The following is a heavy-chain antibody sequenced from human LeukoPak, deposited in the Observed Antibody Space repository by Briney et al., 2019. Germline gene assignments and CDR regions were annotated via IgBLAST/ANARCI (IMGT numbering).Heavy chain of an antibody. J-gene: IGHJ4*02. D-gene: IGHD4-23*01. CDR3: ARDYGGNSPPDY. V-gene: IGHV1-46*01. CDR1: GYTFTTSY. CDR2: VNPTDGGT. Sequence: GASVKVSCKAFGYTFTTSYLHWVRQAPGQGLEWMGSVNPTDGGTTFAQKFQGRVALPCDTSTSTVYMELSSLRSDDTAVYYCARDYGGNSPPDYWGQGTLVTVSS.